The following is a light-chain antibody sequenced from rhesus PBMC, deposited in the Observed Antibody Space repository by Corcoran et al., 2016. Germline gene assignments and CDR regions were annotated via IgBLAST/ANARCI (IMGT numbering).Light chain of an antibody. V-gene: IGKV1-22*01. CDR3: QQYSSSPLT. J-gene: IGKJ4*01. CDR2: KAS. CDR1: QSISSW. Sequence: DIQMTQSPFSLSASVGATVTITCRASQSISSWLAWYQQKPGKAPKLLIYKASSLQGGVPSRFRGSGSGTDFTLTISSLQSEDFATYYCQQYSSSPLTLGGGTKVELK.